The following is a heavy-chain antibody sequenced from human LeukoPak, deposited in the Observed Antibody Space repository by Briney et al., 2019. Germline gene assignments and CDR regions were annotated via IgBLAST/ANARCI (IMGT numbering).Heavy chain of an antibody. Sequence: GGSLRLSCAASGFTFSSYAMHWVRQAPGKGLEWVAVISYDGSNKYYADSVKGRFTISRDNSKNTLYLQMNSLRAEDTAVYYCARDYIVVVPAVYYYTDVWGKGTTVTVSS. CDR1: GFTFSSYA. CDR3: ARDYIVVVPAVYYYTDV. CDR2: ISYDGSNK. D-gene: IGHD2-2*01. V-gene: IGHV3-30*01. J-gene: IGHJ6*03.